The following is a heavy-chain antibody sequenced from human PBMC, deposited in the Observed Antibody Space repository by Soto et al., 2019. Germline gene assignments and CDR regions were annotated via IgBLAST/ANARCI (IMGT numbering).Heavy chain of an antibody. CDR2: ISYDGSNK. CDR3: ASASPSLTRQRRGYSTKYYYYYYGMDV. CDR1: GFTFSSYA. J-gene: IGHJ6*02. D-gene: IGHD2-2*01. Sequence: GGSLRLSCAASGFTFSSYAMHWVRQAPGKGLEWVAVISYDGSNKYYADSVKGRFTISRDNSKNTLYLQMNSLRAEDTAVYYCASASPSLTRQRRGYSTKYYYYYYGMDVWGQGTTVTVSS. V-gene: IGHV3-30-3*01.